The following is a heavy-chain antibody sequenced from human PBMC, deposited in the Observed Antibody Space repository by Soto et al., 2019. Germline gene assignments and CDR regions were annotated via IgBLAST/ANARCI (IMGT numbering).Heavy chain of an antibody. CDR3: ARVDIVVVPSPMWTFDP. Sequence: VSVKVSCKGSGYTFTSYGISWVRQAPGQGLEWMGWICAYNGNTHYAQKLQGRVTMTTDTYTTTAYMELRSLRSDDTAMYYCARVDIVVVPSPMWTFDPWGQGTLVTVSS. V-gene: IGHV1-18*04. CDR2: ICAYNGNT. CDR1: GYTFTSYG. D-gene: IGHD2-2*03. J-gene: IGHJ5*02.